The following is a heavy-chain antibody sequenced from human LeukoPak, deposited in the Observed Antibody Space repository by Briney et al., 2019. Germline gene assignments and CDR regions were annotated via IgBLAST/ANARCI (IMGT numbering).Heavy chain of an antibody. D-gene: IGHD2-2*01. V-gene: IGHV3-30-3*01. J-gene: IGHJ4*02. Sequence: GRSLRLSCAASGFTFSSYAMHWVRQAPGKGLEWVAVISYDGSNKYYADSVKGRFTISRDNSENTLYLQMNSLRAEDTAVYYCARDGGSAAYDFDYWGQGTLVTVSS. CDR3: ARDGGSAAYDFDY. CDR1: GFTFSSYA. CDR2: ISYDGSNK.